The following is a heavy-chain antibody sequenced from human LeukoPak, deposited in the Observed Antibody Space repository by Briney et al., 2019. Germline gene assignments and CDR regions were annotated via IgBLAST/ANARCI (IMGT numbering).Heavy chain of an antibody. D-gene: IGHD5-18*01. Sequence: ASVKVSCKTSGYTFTGYYIHWVRQAPAQGLEWMGWINPNSGGTNYAQKFQGRVTMTRDTSISTAYMELSRLKSDDTAVYYCASDPSGGSYGSWWGQGTLVTVSS. V-gene: IGHV1-2*02. J-gene: IGHJ4*02. CDR1: GYTFTGYY. CDR3: ASDPSGGSYGSW. CDR2: INPNSGGT.